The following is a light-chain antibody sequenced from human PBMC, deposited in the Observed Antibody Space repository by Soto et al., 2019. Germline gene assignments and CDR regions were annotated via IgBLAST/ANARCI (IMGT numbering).Light chain of an antibody. J-gene: IGKJ2*01. V-gene: IGKV3-11*01. Sequence: EIVLTQSPATLSLSPGERATLSCRASQTVSSYLLWYQQKPGQAPRLLIYDASNRATGIPARFSGSGSETDFILTISRLEPEDFALYFCQQYGSSPYTFAQGTKLDIK. CDR1: QTVSSY. CDR2: DAS. CDR3: QQYGSSPYT.